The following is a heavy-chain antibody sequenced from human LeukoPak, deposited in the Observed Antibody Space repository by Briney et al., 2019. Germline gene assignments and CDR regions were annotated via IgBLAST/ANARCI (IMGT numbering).Heavy chain of an antibody. D-gene: IGHD4-17*01. Sequence: GGSLRLSCAASGFTFSGSAMHWVRQSPGKGLEWVGRIRSKANDHATAYAASVRGRFTISRDDSKNAAYLQMNSLKTEDTAVYYCTRRLMTTVNDYWGQGTLVTVSS. J-gene: IGHJ4*02. CDR2: IRSKANDHAT. CDR3: TRRLMTTVNDY. V-gene: IGHV3-73*01. CDR1: GFTFSGSA.